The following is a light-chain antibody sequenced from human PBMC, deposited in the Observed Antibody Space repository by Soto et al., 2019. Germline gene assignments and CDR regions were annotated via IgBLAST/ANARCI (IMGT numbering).Light chain of an antibody. J-gene: IGLJ1*01. CDR1: SSNFGAGYD. V-gene: IGLV1-40*01. CDR3: QSYDRSLSGYV. CDR2: GNS. Sequence: QSVLTQPPSVSGAPLQRVTISCTGSSSNFGAGYDVHWYQQLPGTAPKLLIYGNSNRPSGVPDRFSGSKSGTSASLAITGLQAEDEADYYCQSYDRSLSGYVFGTRTKVTVL.